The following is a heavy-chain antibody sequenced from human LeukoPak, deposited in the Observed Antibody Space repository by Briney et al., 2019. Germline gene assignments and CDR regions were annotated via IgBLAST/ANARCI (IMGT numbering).Heavy chain of an antibody. D-gene: IGHD3-22*01. CDR3: AREDYYYDSSGYYYVRYFDY. J-gene: IGHJ4*02. V-gene: IGHV3-30*03. CDR1: GFTFCSYG. Sequence: GGSLRLSCAASGFTFCSYGMHWVRQAPGKGLEWVAVISYDGSNKYYADSVKGRFTISRDNSKNTLYLQMNSLRAEDTAVYYCAREDYYYDSSGYYYVRYFDYWGQGTLVTVSS. CDR2: ISYDGSNK.